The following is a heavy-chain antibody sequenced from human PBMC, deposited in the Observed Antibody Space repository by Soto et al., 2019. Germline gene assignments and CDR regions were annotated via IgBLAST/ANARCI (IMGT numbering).Heavy chain of an antibody. CDR2: ISGSNNNI. D-gene: IGHD2-21*02. CDR1: GFNLRNYE. CDR3: ATEELCGADCYFFKH. Sequence: EVQLLETGGGSVHVGGSLRLSCAVSGFNLRNYEMNWVRQVPGKGLEWISKISGSNNNIYYADSVQGRFTISRDNANNVIFLQMNSLRAEDTATYHCATEELCGADCYFFKHWGQGTLVTVS. J-gene: IGHJ4*02. V-gene: IGHV3-48*03.